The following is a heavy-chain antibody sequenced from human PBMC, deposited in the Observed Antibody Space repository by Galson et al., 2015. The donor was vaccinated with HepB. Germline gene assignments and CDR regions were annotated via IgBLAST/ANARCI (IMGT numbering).Heavy chain of an antibody. D-gene: IGHD3-10*01. CDR1: GFTFSSYG. Sequence: SLRLSCAASGFTFSSYGMHWVRQAPGKGLEWVAVIWYDGSNKYYADSVKGRFTISRDNSKNTLYLQMNSLRAEDTAVYYCARGYYYGSGSPLDAFDIWGQGTMVTVSS. V-gene: IGHV3-33*01. CDR3: ARGYYYGSGSPLDAFDI. J-gene: IGHJ3*02. CDR2: IWYDGSNK.